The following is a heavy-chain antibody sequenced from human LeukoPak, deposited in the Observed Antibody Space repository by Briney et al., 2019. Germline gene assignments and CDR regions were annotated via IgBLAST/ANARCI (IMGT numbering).Heavy chain of an antibody. J-gene: IGHJ3*01. V-gene: IGHV3-74*01. Sequence: GGSLRLSCAASGFTFRSYWMYSVRQVPGKGLEYVSRIDNDGSGTTYAGSVKGRFTISRDNGNNGVFLQMNSLRAEDTAMYYCARGGPDHAFDVWGQGTMVTVSS. CDR2: IDNDGSGT. CDR1: GFTFRSYW. CDR3: ARGGPDHAFDV.